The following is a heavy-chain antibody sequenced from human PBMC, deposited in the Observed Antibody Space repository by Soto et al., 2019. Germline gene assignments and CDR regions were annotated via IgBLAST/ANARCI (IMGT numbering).Heavy chain of an antibody. J-gene: IGHJ6*02. CDR3: ARVVRRGVRGVILYYGMDV. D-gene: IGHD3-10*01. CDR1: GYTFTSYG. V-gene: IGHV1-18*01. Sequence: GASVKVSCKASGYTFTSYGISWVRQAPGQGLEWMGWISAYNGNTNYAQKLQGRVTMTTDTSTSTAYMELRSLRSDDTAVYYCARVVRRGVRGVILYYGMDVWGQGTTVTVSS. CDR2: ISAYNGNT.